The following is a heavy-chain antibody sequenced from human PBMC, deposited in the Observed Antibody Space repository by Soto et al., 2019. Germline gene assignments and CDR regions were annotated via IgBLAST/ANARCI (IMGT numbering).Heavy chain of an antibody. CDR2: ISGSGGST. D-gene: IGHD2-2*01. Sequence: PGGSLRLSCAASGFTFSSYAMSWVRQAPGKGLEWVSAISGSGGSTYYADSVKGRFTISRDNSKNTLYLQMNSLRAEDTAVYYCAKDTIVVVPAAPGGRWFDPWGQGTLVTVSS. V-gene: IGHV3-23*01. CDR3: AKDTIVVVPAAPGGRWFDP. J-gene: IGHJ5*02. CDR1: GFTFSSYA.